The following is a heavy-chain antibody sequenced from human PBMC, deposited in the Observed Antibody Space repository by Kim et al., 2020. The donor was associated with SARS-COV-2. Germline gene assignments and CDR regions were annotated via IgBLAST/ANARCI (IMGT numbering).Heavy chain of an antibody. V-gene: IGHV4-4*02. CDR3: ARWAPIAAAGTPPAFDY. J-gene: IGHJ4*02. Sequence: LTSRVTISVDKSKNQFSLKLSSVTAADTAVYYCARWAPIAAAGTPPAFDYWGQGTLVTVSS. D-gene: IGHD6-13*01.